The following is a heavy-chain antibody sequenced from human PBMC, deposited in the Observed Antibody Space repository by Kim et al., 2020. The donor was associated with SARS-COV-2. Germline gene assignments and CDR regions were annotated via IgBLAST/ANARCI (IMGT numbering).Heavy chain of an antibody. Sequence: ASVKVSCKASGYTFTDYYVHWVRQAPGRGLEWMGWLNPHSGGTKYAQKFQGRVTMTRDTSVTTAYMELSRLTSDDTAVYYCARVGDESRGYLNWLDPWRQGFLVTFSS. V-gene: IGHV1-2*02. CDR3: ARVGDESRGYLNWLDP. CDR2: LNPHSGGT. J-gene: IGHJ5*02. D-gene: IGHD3-22*01. CDR1: GYTFTDYY.